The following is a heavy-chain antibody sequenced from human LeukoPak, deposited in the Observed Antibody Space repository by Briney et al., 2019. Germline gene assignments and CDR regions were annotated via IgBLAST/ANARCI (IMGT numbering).Heavy chain of an antibody. CDR3: AKDRDATIFGVVISRHFDY. J-gene: IGHJ4*02. D-gene: IGHD3-3*01. CDR1: GFTFSSYA. Sequence: GGSLRLSCAASGFTFSSYATSWVRQAPGKGLEWVSAISGSGGSTYYADSVKGRFTISRDNSKNTLYLQMNSLRAEDTAVYYCAKDRDATIFGVVISRHFDYWGQGTLVTVSS. V-gene: IGHV3-23*01. CDR2: ISGSGGST.